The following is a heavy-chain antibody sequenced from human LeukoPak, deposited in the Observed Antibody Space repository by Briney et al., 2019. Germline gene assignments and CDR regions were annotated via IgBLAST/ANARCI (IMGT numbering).Heavy chain of an antibody. Sequence: PSETLSLACTVSGGSISSYYWSWIRQPPGKGLEWIGYIYYSGSTNYNPSLKSRVTISVDTSKNQFSLKLSSVTAADTAVHYCARAYSSAAGDYWGQGTLVTVSS. CDR3: ARAYSSAAGDY. CDR1: GGSISSYY. CDR2: IYYSGST. D-gene: IGHD6-25*01. V-gene: IGHV4-59*08. J-gene: IGHJ4*02.